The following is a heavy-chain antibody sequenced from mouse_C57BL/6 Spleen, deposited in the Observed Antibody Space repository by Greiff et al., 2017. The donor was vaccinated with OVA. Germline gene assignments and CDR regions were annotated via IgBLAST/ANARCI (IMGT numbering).Heavy chain of an antibody. J-gene: IGHJ3*01. CDR1: GYSITSGYY. Sequence: DVQLQESGPGLVKPSQSLSLTCSVTGYSITSGYYWNWIRQFPGNKLEWMGYISYDGSNNYNPSLKNRISITRDTSKNQFFLKLNSVTTEDTATYYCARGGPTWFAYWGQGTLVTVSA. CDR3: ARGGPTWFAY. V-gene: IGHV3-6*01. CDR2: ISYDGSN.